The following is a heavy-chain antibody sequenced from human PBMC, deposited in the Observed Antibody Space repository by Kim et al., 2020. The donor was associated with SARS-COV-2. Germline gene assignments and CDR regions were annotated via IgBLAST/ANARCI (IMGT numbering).Heavy chain of an antibody. D-gene: IGHD3-9*01. Sequence: GGSLRLSCAASGFTFSSYAMHWVRQAPGKGLEWVAVISYDGSNKYYADSVKGRFTISRDNSKNTLYLQMNSLRAEDTAVYYCARDGPDYDILTGYLRLGGMDVWGQGTTVTVSS. CDR2: ISYDGSNK. CDR1: GFTFSSYA. CDR3: ARDGPDYDILTGYLRLGGMDV. J-gene: IGHJ6*02. V-gene: IGHV3-30*04.